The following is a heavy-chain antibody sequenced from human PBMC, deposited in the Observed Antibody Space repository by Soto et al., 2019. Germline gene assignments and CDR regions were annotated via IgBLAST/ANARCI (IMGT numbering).Heavy chain of an antibody. CDR1: GFTFNNYG. J-gene: IGHJ3*01. V-gene: IGHV3-30*18. Sequence: QVQLVESGGGVVQPGRSLRLSCAASGFTFNNYGMHWVRQAPGKGLEWVATISNDGSDKYYADSVKGRLTISRDNSKNTVYLQMNSLRAEDTALYYCAKDQGIAASHGVDWGQGTMVNVSS. D-gene: IGHD6-13*01. CDR2: ISNDGSDK. CDR3: AKDQGIAASHGVD.